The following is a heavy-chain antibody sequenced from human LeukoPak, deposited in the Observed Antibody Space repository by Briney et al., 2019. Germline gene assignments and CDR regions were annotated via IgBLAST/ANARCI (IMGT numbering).Heavy chain of an antibody. D-gene: IGHD2-8*01. CDR3: ASLLATWYIDN. CDR1: GGTISSYY. Sequence: SETLSLTCTVSGGTISSYYWNWIRQPPGKGLEWIGYIHYSGSTKYNPSLKSRVTISVDTSKNQFSLKLSSVTAADTAVYYCASLLATWYIDNWGQGTLVIVSS. CDR2: IHYSGST. J-gene: IGHJ4*02. V-gene: IGHV4-59*08.